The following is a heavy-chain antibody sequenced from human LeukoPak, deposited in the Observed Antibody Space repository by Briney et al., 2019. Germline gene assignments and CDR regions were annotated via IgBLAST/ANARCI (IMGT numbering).Heavy chain of an antibody. CDR3: ARSAVRGVITYYFDY. J-gene: IGHJ4*02. CDR2: IIPIFGTA. Sequence: PVKVSCKASGGTFSSYAISWVRQAPGQGLEWMGGIIPIFGTANYAQKFQGRVTITADESTSTAYMELSSLRSEDTAVYYCARSAVRGVITYYFDYWGQGTLVTVSS. V-gene: IGHV1-69*13. D-gene: IGHD3-10*01. CDR1: GGTFSSYA.